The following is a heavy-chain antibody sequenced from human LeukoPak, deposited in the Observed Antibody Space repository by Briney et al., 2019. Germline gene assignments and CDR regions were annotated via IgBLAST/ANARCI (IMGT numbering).Heavy chain of an antibody. CDR2: VSGSGGST. D-gene: IGHD3-10*01. CDR1: GFTFSSYA. J-gene: IGHJ4*02. CDR3: AREYGSGSYYYGY. V-gene: IGHV3-23*01. Sequence: GGSLRLSCAASGFTFSSYAMTWVRQAPGKGLQWVSAVSGSGGSTYYADSVKGRFTISRDNSKNTLYLQMNTLRAEDTAVYYCAREYGSGSYYYGYWGQGTLVTVSS.